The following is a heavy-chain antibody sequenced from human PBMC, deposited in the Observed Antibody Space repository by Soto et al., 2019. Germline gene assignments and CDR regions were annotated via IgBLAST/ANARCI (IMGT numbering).Heavy chain of an antibody. D-gene: IGHD6-19*01. CDR2: IYHSGST. J-gene: IGHJ5*02. Sequence: QVQLQESGPGLVKPSETLSLTCTVSGGSVSSGSYYWGWIRQPPGKGLEWIGYIYHSGSTNYNPSLKSRVTISVDTSQNQSSLSLTSVTAADTAVYYCARLSAAWFDPWGQGTLVTVAS. CDR3: ARLSAAWFDP. CDR1: GGSVSSGSYY. V-gene: IGHV4-61*01.